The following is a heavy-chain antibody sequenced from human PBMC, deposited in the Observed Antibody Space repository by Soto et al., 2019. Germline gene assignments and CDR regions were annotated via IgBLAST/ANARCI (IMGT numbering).Heavy chain of an antibody. J-gene: IGHJ6*03. CDR3: ARPITMVRGVMDYYYYMDV. CDR2: IYYSGST. D-gene: IGHD3-10*01. Sequence: SETLSLTCTVSGGSISSSIYYWGWIRQHPGKGTEWIGSIYYSGSTYYNPSLKSRVTISVDTSKKQFSMKLSSVNAADTAVYYCARPITMVRGVMDYYYYMDVWGKGTTVTVSS. V-gene: IGHV4-39*01. CDR1: GGSISSSIYY.